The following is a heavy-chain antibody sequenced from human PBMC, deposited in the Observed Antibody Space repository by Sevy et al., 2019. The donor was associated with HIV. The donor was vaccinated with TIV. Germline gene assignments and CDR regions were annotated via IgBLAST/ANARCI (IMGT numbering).Heavy chain of an antibody. V-gene: IGHV5-51*01. Sequence: GQSLKISCKGSGYSFSTYWIAWVRQMPGKGLEWMGIIFPDDSDIRYSPSYQGQVTISADNSISTAYLQWSSLKASDTATYYCARARGMPHYYYGMDVWGPGTTVTVSS. CDR2: IFPDDSDI. D-gene: IGHD1-26*01. J-gene: IGHJ6*02. CDR3: ARARGMPHYYYGMDV. CDR1: GYSFSTYW.